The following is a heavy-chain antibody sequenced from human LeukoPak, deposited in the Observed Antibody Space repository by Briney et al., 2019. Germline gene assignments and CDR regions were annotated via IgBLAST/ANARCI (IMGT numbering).Heavy chain of an antibody. V-gene: IGHV3-7*04. J-gene: IGHJ3*02. CDR1: GFTFTNNW. Sequence: GGSLRLSCAASGFTFTNNWMTCVRQAAGKGLEWVANIKPDDSEIYYVASVKGRFNISRDNAKNSVYLQMNSLRAEDTAVYYCARGRAVDIWGRGAMVTVSS. CDR2: IKPDDSEI. CDR3: ARGRAVDI.